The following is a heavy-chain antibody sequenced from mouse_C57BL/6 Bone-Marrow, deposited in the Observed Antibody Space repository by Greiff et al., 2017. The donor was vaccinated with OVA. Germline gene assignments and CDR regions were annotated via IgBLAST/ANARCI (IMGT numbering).Heavy chain of an antibody. Sequence: EVKLMESGEGLVKPGGSLKLSCAASGFTFSSYAMSWVRQTPEKRLEWVAYISSGGDYIYYADTVKGRFTISRDNARNTLYLQMSSLKSEDTAMYYCTRDDYYGSSYWYAMDYWGQGTSVTVSS. V-gene: IGHV5-9-1*02. J-gene: IGHJ4*01. CDR3: TRDDYYGSSYWYAMDY. D-gene: IGHD1-1*01. CDR2: ISSGGDYI. CDR1: GFTFSSYA.